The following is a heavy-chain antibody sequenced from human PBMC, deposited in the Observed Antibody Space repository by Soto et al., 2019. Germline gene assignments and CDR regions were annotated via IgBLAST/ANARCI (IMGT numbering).Heavy chain of an antibody. CDR3: ANSRSYRLYYFDY. D-gene: IGHD1-26*01. V-gene: IGHV3-23*01. CDR1: GFTFSSYA. J-gene: IGHJ4*02. CDR2: ISGSGGST. Sequence: EVQLLESGGGLVQPGGSLRLSCAASGFTFSSYAMSWVRQAPGKGLGWVSAISGSGGSTYYADSVKGRFTISRDNSKNTLYLQMNSLRAEDTAVYYCANSRSYRLYYFDYWGQGTLVTVSS.